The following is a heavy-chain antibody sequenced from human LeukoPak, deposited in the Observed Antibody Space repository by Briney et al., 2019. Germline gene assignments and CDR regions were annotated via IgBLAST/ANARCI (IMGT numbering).Heavy chain of an antibody. V-gene: IGHV3-53*01. CDR1: GFTVSSNY. CDR3: ARARGYSGYESKWYYYGMDV. D-gene: IGHD5-12*01. CDR2: IYSGGST. J-gene: IGHJ6*02. Sequence: PGGSLRLSCAASGFTVSSNYMSWVRQAPGKGLEWVSVIYSGGSTYYADSVKGRFTISRDNSKNTQYVQMNSLRAEDTAVYYCARARGYSGYESKWYYYGMDVWGQGTTVTVSS.